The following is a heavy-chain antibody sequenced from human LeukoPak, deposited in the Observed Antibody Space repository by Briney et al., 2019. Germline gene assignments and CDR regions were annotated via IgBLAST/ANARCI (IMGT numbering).Heavy chain of an antibody. J-gene: IGHJ4*02. Sequence: GGSLRLSCAASGFTFSSYWMSWVRQAPGKGPEWVANIKQDGSENYYVGSVTGRFTISRDNAKNSLFLQMSGLRADDTAVYYCARAAGTYRLDYWGQGTLVTVSS. V-gene: IGHV3-7*01. D-gene: IGHD3-16*02. CDR1: GFTFSSYW. CDR3: ARAAGTYRLDY. CDR2: IKQDGSEN.